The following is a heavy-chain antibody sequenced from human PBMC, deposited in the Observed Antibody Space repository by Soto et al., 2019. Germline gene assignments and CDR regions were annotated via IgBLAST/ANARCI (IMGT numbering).Heavy chain of an antibody. CDR1: GYTFTNYG. D-gene: IGHD4-17*01. J-gene: IGHJ4*02. CDR2: ISASNGNT. CDR3: ARSQSGDYEGCGY. Sequence: QVQLVQSGAEVKKPGASVKVSCKASGYTFTNYGINWVRQAPGQGLEWVGWISASNGNTNYAQRVQGRVTMTTDTSTSTAYMELRSLRSDDPAVYYCARSQSGDYEGCGYWGQGTLVTVSS. V-gene: IGHV1-18*01.